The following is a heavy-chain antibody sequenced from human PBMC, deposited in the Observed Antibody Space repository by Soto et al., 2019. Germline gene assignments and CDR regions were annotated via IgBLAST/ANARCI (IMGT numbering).Heavy chain of an antibody. V-gene: IGHV1-69*06. CDR2: IIPIFGTA. CDR1: GGTFSSYA. Sequence: AASVKVSCKASGGTFSSYAISWVRQAPGQGLEWMGGIIPIFGTANYAQKFQGRVTITADKSTSTAYMELSSLRSEDTAVYYCAIDYSNYYYYGMDVWGQGTTVTVSS. D-gene: IGHD4-4*01. CDR3: AIDYSNYYYYGMDV. J-gene: IGHJ6*02.